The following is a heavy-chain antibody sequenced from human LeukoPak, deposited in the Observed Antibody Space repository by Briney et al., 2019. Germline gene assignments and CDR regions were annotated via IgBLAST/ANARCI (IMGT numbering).Heavy chain of an antibody. V-gene: IGHV4-34*01. J-gene: IGHJ5*02. CDR1: GGSFSGYY. CDR3: ARGGTAMVRRILRKPNWFDP. CDR2: INHSGST. D-gene: IGHD5-18*01. Sequence: SETLSLTCAVYGGSFSGYYWSWIRQPPGKGLEWIGEINHSGSTNYNPSLKSRVTISVDTSKTQFSLKLRSVTAADTAVYYCARGGTAMVRRILRKPNWFDPWGQGTLVTVSS.